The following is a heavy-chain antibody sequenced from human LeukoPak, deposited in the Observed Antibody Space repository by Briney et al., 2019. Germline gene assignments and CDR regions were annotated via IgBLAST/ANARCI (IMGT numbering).Heavy chain of an antibody. V-gene: IGHV4-34*01. CDR3: AREDYYDSSGYWFY. Sequence: SETLSLTCAVYGGSFSGYYWSWIRQPPGKGLEWIGEINHSGSTNYNPSLKSRVTISVDTSKNQFSLKLSSVTAADTAVYYCAREDYYDSSGYWFYWGQGTLVTVSS. J-gene: IGHJ4*02. CDR1: GGSFSGYY. CDR2: INHSGST. D-gene: IGHD3-22*01.